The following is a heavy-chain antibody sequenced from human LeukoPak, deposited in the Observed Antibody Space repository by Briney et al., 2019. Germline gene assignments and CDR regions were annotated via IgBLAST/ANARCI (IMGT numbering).Heavy chain of an antibody. V-gene: IGHV3-66*01. J-gene: IGHJ4*02. Sequence: PGGSLRLSCAASGFTVSSNYMSWVRQAPGKGLEWVSVIYSGGSTYYADSVKGRFTISRDNSKNTLYLQMNSLRAEDTAVYYCAKKARAARLDYWGQGTLVTVSS. CDR2: IYSGGST. CDR1: GFTVSSNY. CDR3: AKKARAARLDY. D-gene: IGHD6-6*01.